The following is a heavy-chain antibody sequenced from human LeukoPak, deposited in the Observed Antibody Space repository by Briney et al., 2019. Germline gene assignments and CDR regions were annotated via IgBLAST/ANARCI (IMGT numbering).Heavy chain of an antibody. CDR1: GYTSTSYG. J-gene: IGHJ4*02. CDR2: VSAYNGNT. D-gene: IGHD3-3*01. Sequence: ASVKVSCKASGYTSTSYGISWVRQAPGQGLEWMGWVSAYNGNTNYAQKFQGRVTMTRDTPISTAYMELSRLRSDDTAVYYCVRGDFWGIDYWGQGTLVTVSS. CDR3: VRGDFWGIDY. V-gene: IGHV1-18*01.